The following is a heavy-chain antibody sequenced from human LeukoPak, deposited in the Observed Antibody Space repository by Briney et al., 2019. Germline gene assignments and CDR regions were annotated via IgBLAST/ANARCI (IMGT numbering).Heavy chain of an antibody. D-gene: IGHD2/OR15-2a*01. CDR1: GGSISSSNW. Sequence: PSGTLSLTCAVSGGSISSSNWWSWVRPPPGKGLEWIGEIYHSGSTNYNPSLKSRVTISVDKSKNQFSLKLSSVTAADTAVYYCASQLPSITFDAFDIWGQGTMVTVSS. V-gene: IGHV4-4*02. J-gene: IGHJ3*02. CDR3: ASQLPSITFDAFDI. CDR2: IYHSGST.